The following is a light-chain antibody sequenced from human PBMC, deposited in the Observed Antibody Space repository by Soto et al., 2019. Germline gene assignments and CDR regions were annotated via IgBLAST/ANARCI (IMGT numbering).Light chain of an antibody. J-gene: IGKJ1*01. CDR3: QQYNSYVVT. Sequence: DIQMTQSPSTLSASVGDRVTITCRASQSISSWLAWYQQKPGKAPKLLIYDASSLESGVPSRFSGSGSGTEFTLTISSLQPDDFATYYSQQYNSYVVTFGQWTKVEIK. V-gene: IGKV1-5*01. CDR2: DAS. CDR1: QSISSW.